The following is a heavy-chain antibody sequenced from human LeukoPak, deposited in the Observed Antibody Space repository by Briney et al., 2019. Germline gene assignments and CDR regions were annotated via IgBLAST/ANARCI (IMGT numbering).Heavy chain of an antibody. CDR3: ARQVSSGYYECRD. J-gene: IGHJ4*02. Sequence: SETLSLTCTVSGGSISSSSYYWGWIRQPPGKGLEWIGSIYYSGSTYYNPSLKSRVTISVDTSKNQFSLKLSSVTAADTAVYYCARQVSSGYYECRDWGQGTLVTVSS. V-gene: IGHV4-39*01. D-gene: IGHD3-22*01. CDR1: GGSISSSSYY. CDR2: IYYSGST.